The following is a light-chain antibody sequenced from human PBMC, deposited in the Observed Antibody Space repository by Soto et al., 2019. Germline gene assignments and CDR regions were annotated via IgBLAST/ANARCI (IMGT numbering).Light chain of an antibody. CDR3: CSYAGSYVV. Sequence: QSALTQPRSVSGSPGQSVTISCTGTSSDVGGYNYVSWYQQHPGKAPKLMIFDVRKRPSGVPDRFSGPKSGNTASLTISGLQADDEADYYCCSYAGSYVVFGGGTKLTVL. CDR2: DVR. J-gene: IGLJ2*01. V-gene: IGLV2-11*01. CDR1: SSDVGGYNY.